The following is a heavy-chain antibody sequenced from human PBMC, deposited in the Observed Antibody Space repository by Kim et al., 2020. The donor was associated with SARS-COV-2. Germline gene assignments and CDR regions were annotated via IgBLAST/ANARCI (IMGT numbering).Heavy chain of an antibody. Sequence: SETLSLTCTVSGGSISSSSYYWGWIRQPPGKGLEWIGSIYYSGSTYYNPSLKSRVTISVDTSKNQFSLKLSSVTAADTAVYYCARRYIVATTIDYWGQGTLVTVSS. CDR1: GGSISSSSYY. J-gene: IGHJ4*02. V-gene: IGHV4-39*01. CDR2: IYYSGST. CDR3: ARRYIVATTIDY. D-gene: IGHD5-12*01.